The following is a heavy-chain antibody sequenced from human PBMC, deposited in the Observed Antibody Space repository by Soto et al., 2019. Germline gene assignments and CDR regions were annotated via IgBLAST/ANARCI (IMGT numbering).Heavy chain of an antibody. CDR3: ARIEYSSSWYFDF. CDR1: GFTFRTYR. V-gene: IGHV3-21*01. Sequence: PGGSLRLSCAASGFTFRTYRMNWVRQAPGKGLEWVSSIGSSSSYIFYADSVKGRFTISRDNAKDSLFLQMNSLRAEDTAVYYCARIEYSSSWYFDFWGQGTLVTVS. J-gene: IGHJ4*02. D-gene: IGHD6-13*01. CDR2: IGSSSSYI.